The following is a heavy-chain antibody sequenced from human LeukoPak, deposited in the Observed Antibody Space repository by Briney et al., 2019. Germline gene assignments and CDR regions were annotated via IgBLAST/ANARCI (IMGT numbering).Heavy chain of an antibody. CDR1: GYTLTELS. V-gene: IGHV1-24*01. Sequence: ASVKVSCKVSGYTLTELSMHWVRQAPGKGLEWMGGFDPEDGETIYAQKFQGRVTMTEDTSTDTAYMELSSLRSEDTAVYYCATDFSAAAGNLYYYYGMDVWGQGTTVTVSS. CDR3: ATDFSAAAGNLYYYYGMDV. CDR2: FDPEDGET. J-gene: IGHJ6*02. D-gene: IGHD6-13*01.